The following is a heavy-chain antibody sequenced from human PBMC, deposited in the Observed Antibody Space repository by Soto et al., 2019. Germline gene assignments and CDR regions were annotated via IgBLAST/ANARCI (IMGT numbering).Heavy chain of an antibody. V-gene: IGHV3-30-3*01. CDR3: ARGRPVASEVYDSLDY. Sequence: QPGGSLRLSCAASGFTFSSYAMHWVRQAPGKGLEWVAVISYDGSNKYYADSVKGRFTISRDNSKNTLYLQMNSLRAEDTAVYYCARGRPVASEVYDSLDYWGLGTLVTVSS. D-gene: IGHD3-22*01. J-gene: IGHJ4*02. CDR2: ISYDGSNK. CDR1: GFTFSSYA.